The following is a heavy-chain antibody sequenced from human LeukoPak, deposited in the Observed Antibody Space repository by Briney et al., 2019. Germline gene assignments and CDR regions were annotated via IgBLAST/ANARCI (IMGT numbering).Heavy chain of an antibody. J-gene: IGHJ5*02. CDR1: GGSFSGYY. CDR3: ARDRPYMVRGTQAKRFDP. V-gene: IGHV4-34*01. CDR2: INHSGST. D-gene: IGHD3-10*01. Sequence: SETLSLTCAVYGGSFSGYYWSWIRQPPGKGLEWIGEINHSGSTNYNPSLKGRVTISVDTSKNQFSLKLSSVTAADTAVYYCARDRPYMVRGTQAKRFDPWGQGTLVTVSS.